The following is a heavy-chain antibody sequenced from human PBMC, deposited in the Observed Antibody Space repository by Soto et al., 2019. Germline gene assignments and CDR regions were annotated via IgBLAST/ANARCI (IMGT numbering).Heavy chain of an antibody. CDR1: GFSLSTSGMC. CDR3: ARIVRGGSSWYGYYYGMDV. D-gene: IGHD6-13*01. CDR2: IDWDDDK. J-gene: IGHJ6*02. Sequence: SGPTLVNPTQTLTLTCTFSGFSLSTSGMCVSWIRQPPGKALEWLALIDWDDDKYYSTSLKTRLTISKDTSKNQVVLTMTNMDPVDTATYYCARIVRGGSSWYGYYYGMDVWGQGTTVTVSS. V-gene: IGHV2-70*01.